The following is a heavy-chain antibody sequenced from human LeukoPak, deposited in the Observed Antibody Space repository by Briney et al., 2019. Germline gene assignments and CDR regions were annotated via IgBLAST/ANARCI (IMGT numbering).Heavy chain of an antibody. CDR3: ARGTTGIAAAGTRGGFDY. V-gene: IGHV3-21*01. CDR2: ISSSSSYI. D-gene: IGHD6-13*01. CDR1: GFTFSSYS. Sequence: GGSLRLSCAASGFTFSSYSMNWVRQAPGEGLEWVSSISSSSSYIYYADSVKGRFTISRDNAKNSLYLQMKSLRAEDTAVYYCARGTTGIAAAGTRGGFDYWGQGTLVTVSS. J-gene: IGHJ4*02.